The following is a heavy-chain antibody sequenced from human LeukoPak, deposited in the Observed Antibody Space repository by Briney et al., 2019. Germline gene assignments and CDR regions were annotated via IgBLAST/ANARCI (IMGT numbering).Heavy chain of an antibody. D-gene: IGHD4-17*01. V-gene: IGHV1-46*01. CDR2: INPSGGST. CDR3: ARERMGTVTTNAFDI. CDR1: GYTFTSYY. J-gene: IGHJ3*02. Sequence: ASVKVSCKASGYTFTSYYMHWVRQAPGQGLEWMGIINPSGGSTSYAQKFQGRVTMTRDTSTSTVYMELSSLRSEDTAVYYCARERMGTVTTNAFDIWGQGTMVTVSS.